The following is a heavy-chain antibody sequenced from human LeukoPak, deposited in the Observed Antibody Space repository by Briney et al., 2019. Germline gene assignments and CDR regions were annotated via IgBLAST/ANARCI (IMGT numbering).Heavy chain of an antibody. V-gene: IGHV3-21*01. D-gene: IGHD2-2*01. CDR1: GFTFSSYS. CDR2: ISSSSSYI. J-gene: IGHJ4*02. CDR3: ARATTTYCSSTSCLSFDY. Sequence: AGGSLRLSCAASGFTFSSYSMNWVRQAPGKGLEWVSSISSSSSYIYYADSVKGRFTISRDNAKNSLYLQMNSPRAEDTAVYYCARATTTYCSSTSCLSFDYWGQGTLVTVSS.